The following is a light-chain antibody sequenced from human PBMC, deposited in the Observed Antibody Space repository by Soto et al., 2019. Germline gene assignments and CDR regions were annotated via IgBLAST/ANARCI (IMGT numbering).Light chain of an antibody. CDR3: CSLTASHTYV. Sequence: QSVLTQPRSVSGSPGQSVTISCTGTTNDVGNYNYVSWYQQHPSKAPKLMIYDGTYRPSGVSNRYSGSKSGNSASLTISGLQADDEADYYCCSLTASHTYVFGSGTKVTV. CDR1: TNDVGNYNY. J-gene: IGLJ1*01. CDR2: DGT. V-gene: IGLV2-11*01.